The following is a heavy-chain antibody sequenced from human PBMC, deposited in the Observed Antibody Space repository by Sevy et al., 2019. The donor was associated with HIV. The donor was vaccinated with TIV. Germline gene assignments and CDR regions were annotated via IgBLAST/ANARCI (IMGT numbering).Heavy chain of an antibody. J-gene: IGHJ4*02. V-gene: IGHV3-72*01. D-gene: IGHD6-13*01. CDR1: GFTFSDPY. Sequence: GGSLRLSCVASGFTFSDPYMEWVRQAPGKGLEWVGRTRNKADGCTTEYAASVKGRFTISRDESKNSLYVQMNSLKAEDTAVYYCATDAGIAAAGRVFDYWGQGTLVTVSS. CDR2: TRNKADGCTT. CDR3: ATDAGIAAAGRVFDY.